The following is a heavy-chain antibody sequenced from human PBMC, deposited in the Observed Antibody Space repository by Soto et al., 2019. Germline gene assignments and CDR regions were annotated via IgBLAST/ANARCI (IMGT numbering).Heavy chain of an antibody. D-gene: IGHD2-2*01. CDR3: VRDQHYAFDY. J-gene: IGHJ4*02. CDR1: GFTFSSDS. Sequence: EEQLVESGGGLVRPGGSLRLSCAASGFTFSSDSMNWVRQAPGKGLEWVSSISSSGDDIHYADSVKGRFTISRDNAGNSLYLQMNSLRAEDTAVYYCVRDQHYAFDYWGQGSLVTVSS. CDR2: ISSSGDDI. V-gene: IGHV3-21*01.